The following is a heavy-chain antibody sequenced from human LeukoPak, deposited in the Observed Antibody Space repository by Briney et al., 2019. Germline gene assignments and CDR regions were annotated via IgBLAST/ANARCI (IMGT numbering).Heavy chain of an antibody. Sequence: SETLSLTCTVSGYSISSGYYWGWTRQPPGKGLEWIGSIYHSGSTYYNPSLKSRVTISVDTSKNQFSLKLSSVTAADTAVYYCARDRTAAAEYYFDYWGQGTLVTVSS. D-gene: IGHD6-13*01. V-gene: IGHV4-38-2*02. CDR3: ARDRTAAAEYYFDY. CDR1: GYSISSGYY. CDR2: IYHSGST. J-gene: IGHJ4*02.